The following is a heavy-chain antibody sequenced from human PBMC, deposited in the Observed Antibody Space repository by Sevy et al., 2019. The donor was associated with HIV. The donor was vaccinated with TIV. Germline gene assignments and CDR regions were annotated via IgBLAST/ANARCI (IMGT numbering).Heavy chain of an antibody. CDR3: VREGVGGYSYGFDY. CDR1: GFSFSIYW. V-gene: IGHV3-74*03. CDR2: INSDGSST. Sequence: GGSLRLSCAASGFSFSIYWMHWVRQVPGKGLVWVSRINSDGSSTTYANSVKGRFTFSRDNAKNTLFLQMNSLRVEDTAVYYCVREGVGGYSYGFDYWGQGTLVTVSS. J-gene: IGHJ4*02. D-gene: IGHD5-18*01.